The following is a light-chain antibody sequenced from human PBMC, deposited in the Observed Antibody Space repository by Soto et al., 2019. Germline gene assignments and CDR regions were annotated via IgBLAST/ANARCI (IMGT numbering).Light chain of an antibody. CDR3: CSYAGSSTYV. Sequence: SALTQPASVSGSPGQSITISCTGTNGDVGNYNLVSWYQHHPGQAPKIMLYEVTRRPSGVSNRFSGSKSGNTASLTISGLQAEDEADYYCCSYAGSSTYVFGTGTKLTVL. V-gene: IGLV2-23*02. J-gene: IGLJ1*01. CDR2: EVT. CDR1: NGDVGNYNL.